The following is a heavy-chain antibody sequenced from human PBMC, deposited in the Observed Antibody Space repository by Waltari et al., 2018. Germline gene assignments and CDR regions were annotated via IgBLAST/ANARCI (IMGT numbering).Heavy chain of an antibody. CDR1: GFTFNSVS. CDR3: VRGGYIISDY. D-gene: IGHD2-15*01. J-gene: IGHJ4*02. V-gene: IGHV3-21*02. Sequence: EVQLVESGGGLVKPGGSLTLSCEASGFTFNSVSMTWVRQAQGKGLEGLSTIASGSDYIFYAVSVRGRFTISRDNARSTVNLRMNSLRTEDTAVYYCVRGGYIISDYWGQGIQVIVSS. CDR2: IASGSDYI.